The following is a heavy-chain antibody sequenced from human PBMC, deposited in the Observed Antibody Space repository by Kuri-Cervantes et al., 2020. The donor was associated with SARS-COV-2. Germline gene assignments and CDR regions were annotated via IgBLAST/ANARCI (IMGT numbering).Heavy chain of an antibody. D-gene: IGHD6-19*01. CDR3: AKGPGSGWYYFDY. V-gene: IGHV3-30*18. CDR1: GFTFSSYG. Sequence: GGSLRLSCAASGFTFSSYGMHWVRQAPGKGLEWVAVISYDGSNKYYADSVKGRFTISRDNSKNTLYLQMNSLRAGDTAVYYCAKGPGSGWYYFDYWGQGTLVTVSS. CDR2: ISYDGSNK. J-gene: IGHJ4*02.